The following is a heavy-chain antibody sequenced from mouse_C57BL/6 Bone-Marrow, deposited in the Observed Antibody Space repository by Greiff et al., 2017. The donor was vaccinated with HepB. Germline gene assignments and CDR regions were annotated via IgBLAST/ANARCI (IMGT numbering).Heavy chain of an antibody. CDR3: ARWENLRPYYYAMDY. V-gene: IGHV14-2*01. Sequence: EVQVVESGAELVKPGASVKLSCTASGFNIKDYYMHWVKQRTEQGLEWIGRIDPEDGETKYAPKFQGKATITADTSSNTAYLQLSSLTSEDTAVYYCARWENLRPYYYAMDYWGQGTSVTVSS. CDR1: GFNIKDYY. J-gene: IGHJ4*01. D-gene: IGHD2-12*01. CDR2: IDPEDGET.